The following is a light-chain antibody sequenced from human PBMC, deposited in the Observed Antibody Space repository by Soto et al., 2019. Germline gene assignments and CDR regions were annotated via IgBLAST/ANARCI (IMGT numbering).Light chain of an antibody. CDR3: QQYNPWPRT. J-gene: IGKJ1*01. CDR1: QGVNTN. CDR2: DAS. V-gene: IGKV3-15*01. Sequence: EIVMTQSPATLSVSPGERATLSCRASQGVNTNLAWYQQKPGQPPQLLIYDASTRDTGVPDSFNGSGSGTEFTLTITSLQSEDFATYSWQQYNPWPRTFGHGTKV.